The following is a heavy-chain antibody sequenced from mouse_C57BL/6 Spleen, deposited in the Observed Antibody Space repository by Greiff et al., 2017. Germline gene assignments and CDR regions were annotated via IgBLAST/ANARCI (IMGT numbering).Heavy chain of an antibody. CDR2: ISNLAYSI. CDR3: ARRATSSWYAMDY. CDR1: GFTFSDYG. D-gene: IGHD1-1*01. Sequence: EVQLVESGGGLVQPGGSLKLSCAASGFTFSDYGMAWVRQAPRTGPEWVAFISNLAYSIYYADTVTGRFTISRENAKNTLYLEMSSLRSEDTAMYYCARRATSSWYAMDYWGQGTSVTVSS. J-gene: IGHJ4*01. V-gene: IGHV5-15*01.